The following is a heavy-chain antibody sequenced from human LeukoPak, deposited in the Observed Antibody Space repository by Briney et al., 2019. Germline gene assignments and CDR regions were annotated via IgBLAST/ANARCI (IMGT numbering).Heavy chain of an antibody. V-gene: IGHV3-23*01. CDR2: ISGSSGST. CDR3: ARPYSSRSPFDY. CDR1: GFTFSSYA. Sequence: QSGGSLRLSCAASGFTFSSYAMSWVRQAPGKGLEWVSAISGSSGSTYYADSVKGRFTISRDNSKNTLYLQMNSLRAEDTAVYYCARPYSSRSPFDYWGQGTLVTVSS. D-gene: IGHD6-13*01. J-gene: IGHJ4*02.